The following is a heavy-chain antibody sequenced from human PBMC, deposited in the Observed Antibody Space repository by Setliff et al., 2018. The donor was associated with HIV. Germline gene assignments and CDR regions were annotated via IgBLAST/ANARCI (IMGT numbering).Heavy chain of an antibody. Sequence: GGSLRLSCAASGFTFSSYGMHWVRQVPGKGLEWVAVVWYDGSKKYYADSVKGRFTISRDNSKNTLYLQMNSLRTEDTAVYYCAKNARDYYYYYMDVWGKGTTVTV. J-gene: IGHJ6*03. V-gene: IGHV3-30*02. CDR3: AKNARDYYYYYMDV. CDR2: VWYDGSKK. CDR1: GFTFSSYG.